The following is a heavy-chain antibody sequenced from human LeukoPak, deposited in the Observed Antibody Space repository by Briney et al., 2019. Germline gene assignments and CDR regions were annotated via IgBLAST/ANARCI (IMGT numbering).Heavy chain of an antibody. CDR1: GFTFSSYS. Sequence: PGGSLRLSCAASGFTFSSYSMNWVRQAPVKGLEWVSSISSSSSYIYYADSVKGRFTISRDNAKNSLYLQMNSLRAEDTAVYYCARIGRISGSYQAFDYWGQGTLVTVSS. CDR3: ARIGRISGSYQAFDY. CDR2: ISSSSSYI. J-gene: IGHJ4*02. V-gene: IGHV3-21*01. D-gene: IGHD1-26*01.